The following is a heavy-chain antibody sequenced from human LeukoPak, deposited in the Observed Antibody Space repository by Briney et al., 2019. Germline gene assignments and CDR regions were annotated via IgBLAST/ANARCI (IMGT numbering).Heavy chain of an antibody. V-gene: IGHV4-59*08. D-gene: IGHD3-16*01. J-gene: IGHJ3*01. CDR3: ARDDYGVFDAFDV. CDR2: IYNSGST. CDR1: GGSISSHY. Sequence: SETLSLTCTAPGGSISSHYWSWIRQPPGKGLEGIGYIYNSGSTNYNPSLKSRVTISLDTSKNQFSLHLTSVTAADTAVYFCARDDYGVFDAFDVWGQGTVVTVSS.